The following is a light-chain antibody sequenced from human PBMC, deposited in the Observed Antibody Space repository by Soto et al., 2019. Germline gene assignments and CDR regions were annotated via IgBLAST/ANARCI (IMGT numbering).Light chain of an antibody. J-gene: IGKJ4*01. CDR1: QSVSSSY. CDR2: GAS. CDR3: QQYGSSPILT. V-gene: IGKV3-20*01. Sequence: EIVLTQSPGTLSLSPGERATLSCRASQSVSSSYLAWYQQKPGQAPRLLIYGASIRATGIPDRFSGSGSGTDFTLTISRLETEDFAVYYCQQYGSSPILTVGGATKVEIK.